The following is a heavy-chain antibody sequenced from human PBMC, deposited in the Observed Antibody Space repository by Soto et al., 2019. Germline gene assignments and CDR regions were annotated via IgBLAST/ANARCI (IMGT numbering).Heavy chain of an antibody. CDR2: INHSGST. CDR3: ARVGRGYSLDY. Sequence: QVQLQQWGAGLLKPSETLSLTCAVYGGSFSGYYWSWIRQPPGKGLEWIGEINHSGSTNYNPSLKRRVTISVDTSKNQFSLKLSSVTAADTAVYYCARVGRGYSLDYWGQGTLVTVSS. V-gene: IGHV4-34*01. CDR1: GGSFSGYY. D-gene: IGHD5-18*01. J-gene: IGHJ4*02.